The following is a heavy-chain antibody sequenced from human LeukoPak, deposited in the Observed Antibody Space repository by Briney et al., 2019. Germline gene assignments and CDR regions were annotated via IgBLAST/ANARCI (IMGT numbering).Heavy chain of an antibody. CDR2: IYYSGST. V-gene: IGHV4-39*01. CDR3: ARLDNIVVVPAANKRRGSFDY. D-gene: IGHD2-2*01. CDR1: GGSISSNSYY. J-gene: IGHJ4*02. Sequence: SETLSLTCAVSGGSISSNSYYWGWIRQPPGKGLEWIGSIYYSGSTYYNPSLKSRVTISVDTSKNQFSLKLSSVTAADTAVYYCARLDNIVVVPAANKRRGSFDYWGQGTLVTISS.